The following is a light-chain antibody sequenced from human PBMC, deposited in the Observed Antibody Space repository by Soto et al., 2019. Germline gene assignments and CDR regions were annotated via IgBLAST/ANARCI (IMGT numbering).Light chain of an antibody. Sequence: QLVLTQPPSASGTPGQRVTISCSGTSSNIGSNSVNWYQHLPGTAPKLLIFGNNQWPAGVPDRFSGSKSGTSASLAISGLQSEDEADYYCAVWDDSLNGVLFGGGTKVTVL. V-gene: IGLV1-44*01. CDR1: SSNIGSNS. CDR2: GNN. J-gene: IGLJ2*01. CDR3: AVWDDSLNGVL.